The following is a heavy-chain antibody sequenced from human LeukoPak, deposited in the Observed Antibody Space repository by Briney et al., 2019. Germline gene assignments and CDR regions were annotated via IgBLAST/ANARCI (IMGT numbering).Heavy chain of an antibody. Sequence: PSETLSLTCAAYGGSFSGYYWSWIRQPPGKGLEWIGEINHSGSTNYNPSLKSRVTISVDTSKNQFSLKLSSVTAADTAVYYCARANRLGYFDYWGQGTLVTVSS. CDR1: GGSFSGYY. D-gene: IGHD3-9*01. V-gene: IGHV4-34*01. CDR2: INHSGST. J-gene: IGHJ4*02. CDR3: ARANRLGYFDY.